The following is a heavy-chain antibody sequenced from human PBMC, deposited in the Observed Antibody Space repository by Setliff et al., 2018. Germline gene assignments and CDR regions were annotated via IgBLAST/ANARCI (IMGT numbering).Heavy chain of an antibody. CDR3: AGQGPIFGSGLIPGFDQ. Sequence: GGSLRLSCAASGVTVSAYAMSWVRQAPGKGLEWVSTVSVSGDNTYYTDSVKGRFTTSRDNSKNTLSLQMSSLRTEDTAIYFCAGQGPIFGSGLIPGFDQWGQGTMVTVSS. J-gene: IGHJ4*02. CDR2: VSVSGDNT. D-gene: IGHD3-3*01. CDR1: GVTVSAYA. V-gene: IGHV3-23*01.